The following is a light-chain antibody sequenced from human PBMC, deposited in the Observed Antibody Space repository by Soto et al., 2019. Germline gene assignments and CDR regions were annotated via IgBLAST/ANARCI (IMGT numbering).Light chain of an antibody. Sequence: DIHLTQSPATLSAFVGDRVTISCRARQSISGRLAWYQQKAGRAPNLLIYDDSTLETGVPLRFSGSGSGTEFTLTISGLQPDDFATYYGQQYNSYPYTFGQGTKLEL. V-gene: IGKV1-5*01. CDR2: DDS. J-gene: IGKJ2*01. CDR3: QQYNSYPYT. CDR1: QSISGR.